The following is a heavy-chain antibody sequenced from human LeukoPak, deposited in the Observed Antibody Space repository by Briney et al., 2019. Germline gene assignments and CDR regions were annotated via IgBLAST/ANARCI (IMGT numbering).Heavy chain of an antibody. CDR2: IYYSGST. V-gene: IGHV4-31*03. CDR1: GGSISSGGYY. Sequence: SETLSLTCTVPGGSISSGGYYWSWIRQHPGKGLEWIGHIYYSGSTYYNPSLKSRVTISVDTSKNQFCLKLSSVTAADTAVYYCAGAGSGYFDYWGQGTLVTVSS. CDR3: AGAGSGYFDY. J-gene: IGHJ4*02. D-gene: IGHD3-10*01.